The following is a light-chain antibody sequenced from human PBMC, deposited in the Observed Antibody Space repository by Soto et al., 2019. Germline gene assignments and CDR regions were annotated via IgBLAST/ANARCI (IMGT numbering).Light chain of an antibody. J-gene: IGKJ4*01. V-gene: IGKV3-20*01. CDR1: QSVSSY. CDR2: GAS. Sequence: EIVLTQSPVTLSLSPGERATLSCRASQSVSSYLAWYQQKPGQAPRLLIYGASSRATGIPDRFSGSGSGTDFTLTISRLEPEDFAVYYCQQFSSYPLTFGGGTKV. CDR3: QQFSSYPLT.